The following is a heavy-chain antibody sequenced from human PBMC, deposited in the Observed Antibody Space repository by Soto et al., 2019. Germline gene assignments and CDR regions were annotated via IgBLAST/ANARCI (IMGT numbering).Heavy chain of an antibody. V-gene: IGHV1-18*01. J-gene: IGHJ5*02. D-gene: IGHD3-10*01. CDR1: GYTFISYG. CDR3: AKIGAGSGKRGWFDP. CDR2: ISAYNGNT. Sequence: QVQLVQSGAEVKKPGASVKVSCKASGYTFISYGISWVRQAPGQGLEWMGWISAYNGNTNYAQKLQGRVTMTTDTSKSTGYMELRSLRSDDTAVYYCAKIGAGSGKRGWFDPWGQGTLVTVSS.